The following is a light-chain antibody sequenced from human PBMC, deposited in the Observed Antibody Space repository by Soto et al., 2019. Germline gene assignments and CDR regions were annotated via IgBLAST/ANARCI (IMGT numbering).Light chain of an antibody. V-gene: IGKV1-12*01. J-gene: IGKJ3*01. CDR2: AAS. Sequence: RVTQSPSSVSASVGDRVTITCQTSKDISSSVAWYQQKAGKAPKLLIYAASSLQSGVPSRFSGSGSGTDFTLTISSLQPEDFATYYCQQSYTMPFTFGPGTKVDI. CDR1: KDISSS. CDR3: QQSYTMPFT.